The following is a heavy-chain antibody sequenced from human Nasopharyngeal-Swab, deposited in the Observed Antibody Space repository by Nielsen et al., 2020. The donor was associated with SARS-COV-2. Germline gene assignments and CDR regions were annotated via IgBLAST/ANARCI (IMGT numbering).Heavy chain of an antibody. Sequence: SETLSLTCTVSGGSISYYYWTWIRQPPGKGLEWIGYIYYSGSTNYNPSLKSRVTISVDTSKNQFSLKLTSVTAADTAVYYCAREYYGMDVWGQGTTVTVSS. CDR2: IYYSGST. CDR1: GGSISYYY. CDR3: AREYYGMDV. V-gene: IGHV4-59*01. J-gene: IGHJ6*02.